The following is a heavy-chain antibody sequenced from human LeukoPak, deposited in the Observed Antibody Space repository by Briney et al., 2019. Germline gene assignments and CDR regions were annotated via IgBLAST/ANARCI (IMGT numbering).Heavy chain of an antibody. D-gene: IGHD4-17*01. V-gene: IGHV4-38-2*02. Sequence: SETLSLTCSGSNYSISNSLYWGWLRQPPEKGLEWIGSIYRSGSTFYNPSLKSRVTISLDTSKNQFSLKLSSVTAADTAVYFCARGTYGYYMDVWGKGTTVTVSS. CDR1: NYSISNSLY. CDR2: IYRSGST. J-gene: IGHJ6*03. CDR3: ARGTYGYYMDV.